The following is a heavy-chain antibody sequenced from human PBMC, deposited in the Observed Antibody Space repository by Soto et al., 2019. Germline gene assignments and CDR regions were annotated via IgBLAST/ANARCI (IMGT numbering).Heavy chain of an antibody. V-gene: IGHV3-66*04. CDR3: ARLLPDAFDI. CDR1: GFTVSSNY. D-gene: IGHD2-15*01. J-gene: IGHJ3*02. CDR2: IYSGGST. Sequence: EVQLVESGGGLVQPGGSLRLSCAASGFTVSSNYMSWVRQAPGKGLEWVSVIYSGGSTYYADSVKGRFTISRDNSKNTRYLKMNSLRAEDTAVYYCARLLPDAFDIWGQGTMVTVSS.